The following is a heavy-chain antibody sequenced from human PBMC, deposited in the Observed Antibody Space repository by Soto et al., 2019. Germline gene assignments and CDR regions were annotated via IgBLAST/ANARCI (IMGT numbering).Heavy chain of an antibody. J-gene: IGHJ6*04. CDR2: ISYDGSNK. CDR3: AKVPLDYYDSSVYYPLGYYGMDV. Sequence: GGSLRLSCAASGFTFSSYGMHWVRQAPGKGLEWVAVISYDGSNKYYADSVKGRFTISRDNSKNTLYLQMNSLRAEDTAVYYCAKVPLDYYDSSVYYPLGYYGMDVWGKGPTVTVPS. CDR1: GFTFSSYG. D-gene: IGHD3-22*01. V-gene: IGHV3-30*18.